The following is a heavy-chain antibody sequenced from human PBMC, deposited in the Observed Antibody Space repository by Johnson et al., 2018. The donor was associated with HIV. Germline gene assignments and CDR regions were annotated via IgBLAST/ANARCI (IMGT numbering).Heavy chain of an antibody. V-gene: IGHV3-30*02. J-gene: IGHJ3*02. CDR2: TRYDGSDK. CDR3: VQGYDDILSGNYDAFDI. D-gene: IGHD3-9*01. CDR1: GFTFSSYG. Sequence: QEQLVESGGGVVQPGGFLGLSCVASGFTFSSYGMHWVRQTPGKGLEWVAFTRYDGSDKYYGDSVKGRFTTSRDNSKNTLYLQMNSLRLEDTAVYYCVQGYDDILSGNYDAFDIWGQGTMVIVSS.